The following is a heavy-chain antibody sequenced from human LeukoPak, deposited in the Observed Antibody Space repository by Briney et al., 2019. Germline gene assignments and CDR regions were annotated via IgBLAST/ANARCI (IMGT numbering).Heavy chain of an antibody. V-gene: IGHV4-34*01. Sequence: SETLSLTCAAYGGSFSGYYWSWIRQPPGKGLEWIGEINHSGSTNYNPSLKSRVTISVDTSKNQFSLKLSSVTAADTAVYYCARRGVTTDYWGQGTLVTVSS. CDR2: INHSGST. J-gene: IGHJ4*02. D-gene: IGHD4-17*01. CDR1: GGSFSGYY. CDR3: ARRGVTTDY.